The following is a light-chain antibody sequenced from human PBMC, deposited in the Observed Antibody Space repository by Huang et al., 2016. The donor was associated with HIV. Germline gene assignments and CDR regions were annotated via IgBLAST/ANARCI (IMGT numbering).Light chain of an antibody. Sequence: DIQMTQSPSSLSASVGDRVTITCQASQDIGNYLNWYQQKPGKDPKLLINDASNLEKGVPSKFSGSRSGTQFTFTINSLQPADVATYYCQQYDNLPPYTFGQGTKVEIK. J-gene: IGKJ2*01. CDR2: DAS. CDR1: QDIGNY. CDR3: QQYDNLPPYT. V-gene: IGKV1-33*01.